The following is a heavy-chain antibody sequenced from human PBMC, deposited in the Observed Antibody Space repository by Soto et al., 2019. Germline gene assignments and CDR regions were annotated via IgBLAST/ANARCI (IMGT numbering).Heavy chain of an antibody. Sequence: SETLSLTCTVSGGSISSGGYYWSWIRQHPGKGLEWIGYIYYSGSTYYNPSLKIRVTISVDTSKNQFSLKLSSVTAADTAVYYCARQIKTLGFCSGGSSYSRLGPFDYWGQGTLVTVSS. V-gene: IGHV4-31*03. CDR1: GGSISSGGYY. CDR2: IYYSGST. J-gene: IGHJ4*02. CDR3: ARQIKTLGFCSGGSSYSRLGPFDY. D-gene: IGHD2-15*01.